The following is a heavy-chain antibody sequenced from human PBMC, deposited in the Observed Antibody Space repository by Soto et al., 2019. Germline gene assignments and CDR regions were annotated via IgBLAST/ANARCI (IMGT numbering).Heavy chain of an antibody. V-gene: IGHV1-69*02. CDR2: IIPILGIA. CDR3: AAYQLLSV. J-gene: IGHJ6*04. Sequence: QVQLVQSGAEVKKPGSSVKVSCKASGGTFSSYTISWLRQAPVQGREWMGRIIPILGIAKYAQKFQGRVTITADKSTSTAYMELSSLRSEDKDVYYCAAYQLLSVWGNGNTVNVYS. CDR1: GGTFSSYT. D-gene: IGHD2-2*01.